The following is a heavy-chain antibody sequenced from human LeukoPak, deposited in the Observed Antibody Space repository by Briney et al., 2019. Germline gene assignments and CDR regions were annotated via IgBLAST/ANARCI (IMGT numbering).Heavy chain of an antibody. V-gene: IGHV4-59*01. Sequence: SETLSLTCTVSAASINIYYWSWIRQPPGKGLEWIGYIYNSGSTNYNPSLRRRVTISMDTSKKQFSLKLTSVTAADTAMYYCARGYNYGAHYWFDYWGQGTLVTVSS. CDR1: AASINIYY. D-gene: IGHD5-18*01. J-gene: IGHJ4*02. CDR2: IYNSGST. CDR3: ARGYNYGAHYWFDY.